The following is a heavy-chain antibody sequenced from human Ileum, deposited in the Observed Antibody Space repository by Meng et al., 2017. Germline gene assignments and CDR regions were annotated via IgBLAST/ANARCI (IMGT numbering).Heavy chain of an antibody. Sequence: QLPLQESGPGLVTAPETLSLPCAVSGDSIRYSSYYWGWVRQPPGQGLEWIGSIYYNGNTYYSPSLKRRASISVDTSKNQFSLKLSSVTAADTAVYYCARPAVTTALGGFDYWGQGTLVTVSS. J-gene: IGHJ4*02. CDR1: GDSIRYSSYY. V-gene: IGHV4-39*01. CDR2: IYYNGNT. D-gene: IGHD3-16*01. CDR3: ARPAVTTALGGFDY.